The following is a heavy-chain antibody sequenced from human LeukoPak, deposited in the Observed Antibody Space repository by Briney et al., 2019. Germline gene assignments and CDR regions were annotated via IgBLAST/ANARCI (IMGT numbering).Heavy chain of an antibody. V-gene: IGHV1-69*04. Sequence: GASVRVSCKASGGTFRSYAISWVRQAPGQGLEWMGRIMPILGIANYAQKFQGRVTITADKSTSTAYMELSSLRSEDTAVYYCARELEMATTERIWYFDYWGQGTLVTVSS. J-gene: IGHJ4*02. CDR3: ARELEMATTERIWYFDY. CDR1: GGTFRSYA. CDR2: IMPILGIA. D-gene: IGHD5-24*01.